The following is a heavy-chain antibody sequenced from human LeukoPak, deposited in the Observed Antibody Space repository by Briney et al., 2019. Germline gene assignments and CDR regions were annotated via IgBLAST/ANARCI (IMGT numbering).Heavy chain of an antibody. J-gene: IGHJ6*03. V-gene: IGHV3-11*04. CDR1: GFIFSESH. D-gene: IGHD1-1*01. CDR3: AGDDRTGTLLMDV. Sequence: PGGSLRLSCAASGFIFSESHMAWIRQAPGKGLEWISYIDNSGYNVQYADPVKGRFTISRDNAKNSLYLQMDSLRAEDTAVYYCAGDDRTGTLLMDVWGKGTTVTVSS. CDR2: IDNSGYNV.